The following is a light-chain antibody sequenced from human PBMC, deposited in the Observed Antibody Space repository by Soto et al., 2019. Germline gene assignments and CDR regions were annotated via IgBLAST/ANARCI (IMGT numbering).Light chain of an antibody. CDR2: EVS. V-gene: IGLV2-14*03. Sequence: HSVLTRPVSVSSSPRHAITISCTGTSSDVGAYDYVSWYQQHPDKAPKLMIYEVSNRPSGVSNRFSGSKSVNTATLTISGLQAEDEADYYCSSYTSSSTRVFGTGTKVIVL. CDR3: SSYTSSSTRV. CDR1: SSDVGAYDY. J-gene: IGLJ1*01.